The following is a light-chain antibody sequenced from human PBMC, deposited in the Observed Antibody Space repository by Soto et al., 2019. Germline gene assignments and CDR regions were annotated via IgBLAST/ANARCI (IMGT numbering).Light chain of an antibody. J-gene: IGKJ1*01. CDR3: MQALQTPPTWT. CDR1: QSLXHSNGYIX. CDR2: LGS. Sequence: DIXLTQSPLSLPVTPGEPASISCRSSQSLXHSNGYIXLDWYLQKPGQSPQLLIYLGSSRASGVPDRFSGSGSGTDFTLKISRVEAEDVGVYYCMQALQTPPTWTFGQXTKVEIQ. V-gene: IGKV2-28*01.